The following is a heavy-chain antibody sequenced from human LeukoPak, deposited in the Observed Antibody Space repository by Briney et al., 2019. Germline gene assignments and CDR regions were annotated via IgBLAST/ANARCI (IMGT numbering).Heavy chain of an antibody. Sequence: KAGGSLRLSCAASGFTFSSYSMNWVRQAPGKGLEWVSSISSTGSYINYADSLKGRFTISRDNAKNTLYLQMNSLRAEDTAVYYCARDLGPYDDPGRGYWGQGTLVTVSS. CDR2: ISSTGSYI. D-gene: IGHD3-22*01. J-gene: IGHJ4*02. CDR3: ARDLGPYDDPGRGY. V-gene: IGHV3-21*01. CDR1: GFTFSSYS.